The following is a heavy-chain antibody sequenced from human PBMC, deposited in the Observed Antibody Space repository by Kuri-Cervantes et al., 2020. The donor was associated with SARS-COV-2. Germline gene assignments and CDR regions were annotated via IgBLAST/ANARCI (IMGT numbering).Heavy chain of an antibody. J-gene: IGHJ6*03. CDR1: GGSISSGGYY. CDR3: ARASTYCSSTSCYDYYYMDV. Sequence: SETLSLTCTVSGGSISSGGYYWSWIRQPPGKGLEWIGYIYHSGSTYYNPSLKSRVTISVDTSKNQFSLKLSSVTAADTAVYYCARASTYCSSTSCYDYYYMDVWGKGTTVTVSS. V-gene: IGHV4-30-2*01. D-gene: IGHD2-2*01. CDR2: IYHSGST.